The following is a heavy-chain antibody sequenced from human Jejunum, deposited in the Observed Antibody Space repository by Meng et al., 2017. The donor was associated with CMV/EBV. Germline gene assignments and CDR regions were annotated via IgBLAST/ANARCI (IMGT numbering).Heavy chain of an antibody. V-gene: IGHV3-23*03. Sequence: SGFIFSTYALSWVRQAPGKGLEWVSVISKGGSDTYYADSMKGRFTMSRDDSTNMVYLQMSSLRADDTARYFCATYHRGPDYFLDHWGQGTLVTVSS. CDR3: ATYHRGPDYFLDH. J-gene: IGHJ4*02. D-gene: IGHD4/OR15-4a*01. CDR1: GFIFSTYA. CDR2: ISKGGSDT.